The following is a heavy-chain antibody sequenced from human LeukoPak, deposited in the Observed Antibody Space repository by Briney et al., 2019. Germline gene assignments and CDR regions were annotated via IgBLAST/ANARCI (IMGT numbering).Heavy chain of an antibody. J-gene: IGHJ6*03. Sequence: WETLSLTCTVSGGSISSYYWSWIRQPPGKGLEWIGYIYYSGSTNYNPSLKSRVTISVDTSKNQFSLKLSSVTAADTAVYYCARVRQLLLGGYYYYMDVWGKGTTVTVSS. CDR3: ARVRQLLLGGYYYYMDV. D-gene: IGHD2-2*01. V-gene: IGHV4-59*01. CDR2: IYYSGST. CDR1: GGSISSYY.